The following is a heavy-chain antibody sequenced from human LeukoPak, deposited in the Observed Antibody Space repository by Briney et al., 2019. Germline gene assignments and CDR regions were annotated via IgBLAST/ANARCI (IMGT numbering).Heavy chain of an antibody. D-gene: IGHD6-13*01. J-gene: IGHJ5*02. Sequence: GSSVKVSCKASGYTFTGYYMHWVRQAPGQGLEWMGWINPNRGDTNYAQKFQGRVTMTRDTSISTAYMELSSLRSDDTAVYYCARRVSSWSEGWFDPWGQGTLVTVSS. V-gene: IGHV1-2*02. CDR3: ARRVSSWSEGWFDP. CDR1: GYTFTGYY. CDR2: INPNRGDT.